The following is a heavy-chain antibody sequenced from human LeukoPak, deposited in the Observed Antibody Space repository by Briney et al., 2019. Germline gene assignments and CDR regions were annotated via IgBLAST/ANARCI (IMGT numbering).Heavy chain of an antibody. CDR3: ARLGRATNGIVYWYFDL. J-gene: IGHJ2*01. Sequence: PSETLSLTCTVSGGSISIYYWSWIRQPAGKGLEWIGRIYTSGSTNYNPSLKSRVTMSVDTSKNQFSLKLSSVTAADTAVYYCARLGRATNGIVYWYFDLWGRGTLVTVSS. V-gene: IGHV4-4*07. CDR2: IYTSGST. CDR1: GGSISIYY. D-gene: IGHD1-26*01.